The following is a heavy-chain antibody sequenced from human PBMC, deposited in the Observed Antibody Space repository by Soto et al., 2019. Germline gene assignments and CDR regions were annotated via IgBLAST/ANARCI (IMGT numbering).Heavy chain of an antibody. D-gene: IGHD4-17*01. Sequence: QVQLQEAGPGLVKPSETLSLTCTVSGGSVSSYFCSWIRQPPGKGLEWIGYIYYIGNTNYNPSLKSRVPISVDSSKNHFSLELSSVTAADTAVYYCARTIRSGDGWYFDLWGRGTLVTVSS. CDR1: GGSVSSYF. V-gene: IGHV4-59*08. CDR2: IYYIGNT. CDR3: ARTIRSGDGWYFDL. J-gene: IGHJ2*01.